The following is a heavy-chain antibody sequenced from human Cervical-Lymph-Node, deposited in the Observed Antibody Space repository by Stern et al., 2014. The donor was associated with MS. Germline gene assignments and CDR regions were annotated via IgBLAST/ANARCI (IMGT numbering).Heavy chain of an antibody. D-gene: IGHD3/OR15-3a*01. CDR3: AHMGYLDSAHLFDY. Sequence: QVTLRESGPTLVKPTQTLTLTCTFSGFSLSTFGPGVGWIRQPPGKAVECLGLIYWDDEQRYSPSLKSRLTITKDTSKNQVVLTMTNLDPVDTATYYCAHMGYLDSAHLFDYWGQGTLVTVTS. V-gene: IGHV2-5*02. CDR1: GFSLSTFGPG. J-gene: IGHJ4*02. CDR2: IYWDDEQ.